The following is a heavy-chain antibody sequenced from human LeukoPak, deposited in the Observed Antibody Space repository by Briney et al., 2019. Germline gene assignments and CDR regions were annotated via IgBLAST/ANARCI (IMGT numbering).Heavy chain of an antibody. Sequence: GESLKISCKGSGYSFTSYWIGWVRQMPGKGLEWMGIIYPGDSDTRYSPSFQGQVTISADKSISTAYLQWSSLKASDTAMYYCARQRDTAMVMDTSFDYWGQGTLVTVSS. D-gene: IGHD5-18*01. CDR1: GYSFTSYW. J-gene: IGHJ4*02. V-gene: IGHV5-51*01. CDR2: IYPGDSDT. CDR3: ARQRDTAMVMDTSFDY.